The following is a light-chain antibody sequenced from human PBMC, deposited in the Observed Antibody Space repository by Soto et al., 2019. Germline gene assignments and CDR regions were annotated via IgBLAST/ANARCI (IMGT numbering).Light chain of an antibody. CDR1: SVDIGGYNY. CDR2: EVT. J-gene: IGLJ2*01. V-gene: IGLV2-14*01. Sequence: QSALTQPASVSGSHGQSVTISCTGTSVDIGGYNYVSWYQQHPGKAPKLLISEVTNRPSGVSNRFSGSKYGNTGSLTISGLADENEADYYCRSYTTNITTVVFGGGTQLTVL. CDR3: RSYTTNITTVV.